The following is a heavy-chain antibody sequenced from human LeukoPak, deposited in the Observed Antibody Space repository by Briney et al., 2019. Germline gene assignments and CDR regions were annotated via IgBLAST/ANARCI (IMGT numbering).Heavy chain of an antibody. V-gene: IGHV3-23*01. J-gene: IGHJ4*02. CDR1: GFTFSTYA. D-gene: IGHD3-22*01. Sequence: GGSLRLSCAASGFTFSTYAMSWVRQAPGKGLEWVSVIGGSGGSIYYADSVKGRFTVSRDNSKNTLYLQMNSLRAEDTAIYYCAKGYFDSSGYYYAYLGIYDYWGQGTLVTVSS. CDR2: IGGSGGSI. CDR3: AKGYFDSSGYYYAYLGIYDY.